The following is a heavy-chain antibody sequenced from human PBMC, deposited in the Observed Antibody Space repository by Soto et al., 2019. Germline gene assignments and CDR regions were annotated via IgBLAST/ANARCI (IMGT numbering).Heavy chain of an antibody. Sequence: SQTLSLTCAISGDSVSSNSAAWNWIRQSPSRGLEWLGRTYYRSKWYNDYAVSVKSRITINPDTSKNQFSLQLNSVTPEDTAVYYCARAYMITFGGVYATNYGMDVWGQGTTVTVSS. CDR1: GDSVSSNSAA. CDR2: TYYRSKWYN. D-gene: IGHD3-16*01. CDR3: ARAYMITFGGVYATNYGMDV. J-gene: IGHJ6*02. V-gene: IGHV6-1*01.